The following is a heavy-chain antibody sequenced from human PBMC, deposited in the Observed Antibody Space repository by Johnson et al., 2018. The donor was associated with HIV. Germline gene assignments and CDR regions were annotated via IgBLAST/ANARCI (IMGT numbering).Heavy chain of an antibody. D-gene: IGHD6-13*01. Sequence: VQLVESGGGLVKPGGSLRLSCAASGFTFSNAWMRQAPGKGLEWVSHISSSGATTYYADSVKGRFTISRDNSKNTLYLQMNSLRVEDTAVYYCARDGESQQLPLGDAFDFWGQGTMVTVSS. CDR1: GFTFSNA. V-gene: IGHV3-48*01. CDR3: ARDGESQQLPLGDAFDF. J-gene: IGHJ3*01. CDR2: ISSSGATT.